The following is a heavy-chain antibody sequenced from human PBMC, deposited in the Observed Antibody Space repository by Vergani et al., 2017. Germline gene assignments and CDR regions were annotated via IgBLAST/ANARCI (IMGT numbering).Heavy chain of an antibody. CDR3: ARDQSITMVRGVVYGMDV. Sequence: QVQLVQSGAEVKKPGSSVKVSCKASGGTFSSYTISWVRQAPGQGLEWMGRIIPILGIANYAQKFQGGVTITADKSTSTAYMELSSLRSEDTAVYYCARDQSITMVRGVVYGMDVWGQGTTVTVSS. CDR1: GGTFSSYT. J-gene: IGHJ6*02. V-gene: IGHV1-69*08. CDR2: IIPILGIA. D-gene: IGHD3-10*01.